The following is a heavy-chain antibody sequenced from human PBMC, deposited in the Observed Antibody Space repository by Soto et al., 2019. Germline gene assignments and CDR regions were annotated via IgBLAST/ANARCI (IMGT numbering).Heavy chain of an antibody. CDR1: GFTFSNAW. D-gene: IGHD2-8*01. CDR2: IKSKTDGGTT. CDR3: TTDNVQYYYYMDV. V-gene: IGHV3-15*01. Sequence: GGSLRLSCAASGFTFSNAWMSWVRQAPGKGLEWVGRIKSKTDGGTTDYAAPVKGGFTISRDDSKNTLYLQMNSLKTEDTAVYYCTTDNVQYYYYMDVWGKGTTVTVSS. J-gene: IGHJ6*03.